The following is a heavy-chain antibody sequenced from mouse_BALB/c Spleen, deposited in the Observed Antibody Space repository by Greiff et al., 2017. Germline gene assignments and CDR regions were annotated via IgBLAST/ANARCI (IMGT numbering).Heavy chain of an antibody. CDR3: ARFSVSYYAMDY. Sequence: EVQVVESGPSLVKPSQTLSLTCSVTGVSITSGYWNWIRKFPGNKLEYMGYISYSGSTYYTPSLKSRISITRDTSKNQYYLQLNSVTTEDTATYYGARFSVSYYAMDYWGQGTSVTVSS. V-gene: IGHV3-8*02. CDR1: GVSITSGY. CDR2: ISYSGST. J-gene: IGHJ4*01.